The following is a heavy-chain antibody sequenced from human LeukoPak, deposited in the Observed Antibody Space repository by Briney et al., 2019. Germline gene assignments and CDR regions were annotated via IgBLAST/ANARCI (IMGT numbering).Heavy chain of an antibody. J-gene: IGHJ3*02. Sequence: ASVKVSCKVSGYILSKLSMHWVRQAPGNGLEWMGGFDPEDGETIYAQKFQGRVTMTDDISTDIAYMDLSSLRSEDTAVYYCTTGLRNAFDIWGQGTMVTVSS. CDR3: TTGLRNAFDI. V-gene: IGHV1-24*01. CDR1: GYILSKLS. CDR2: FDPEDGET. D-gene: IGHD3-16*01.